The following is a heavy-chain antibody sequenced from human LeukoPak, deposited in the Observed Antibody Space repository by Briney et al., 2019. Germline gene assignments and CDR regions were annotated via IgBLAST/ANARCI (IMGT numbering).Heavy chain of an antibody. CDR3: AGRGIAHS. CDR2: ISYDGSNK. J-gene: IGHJ5*02. Sequence: GGSLRLSCAASGFTFSSYAMHWVRQAPGKGLEWVAVISYDGSNKYYADSVKGRFTISRDNSKNTVYLQMSSLRAEDTAVYYCAGRGIAHSWGQGTLVTVSS. V-gene: IGHV3-30*04. CDR1: GFTFSSYA. D-gene: IGHD6-13*01.